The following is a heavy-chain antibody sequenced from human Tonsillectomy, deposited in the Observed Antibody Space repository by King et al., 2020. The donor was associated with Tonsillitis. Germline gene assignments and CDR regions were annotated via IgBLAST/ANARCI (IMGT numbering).Heavy chain of an antibody. V-gene: IGHV3-74*01. CDR2: INSDGSST. Sequence: VQLVESGGGLVQPGGSLRLSCAASGFTFSSYWMHWVRQAPGKGLVWVSRINSDGSSTSYADSVEGRFTISRDNAKNTLYLQMNSLRAEDTAVYYCARETQAYYYYMDVWGKGTTVTVSS. CDR3: ARETQAYYYYMDV. J-gene: IGHJ6*03. CDR1: GFTFSSYW.